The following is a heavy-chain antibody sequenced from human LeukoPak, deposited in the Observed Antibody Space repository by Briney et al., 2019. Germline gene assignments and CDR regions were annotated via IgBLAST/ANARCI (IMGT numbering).Heavy chain of an antibody. Sequence: ASVKVSCKASGGTFSSYAISWVRQAPGQGLEWMGRIIPILGIANYAQKFQGRVTITADKSTSTAYMELSRLRSDDTAVYYCARDDCSSTSCYTKNWGQGTLVTVSS. J-gene: IGHJ4*02. CDR2: IIPILGIA. CDR3: ARDDCSSTSCYTKN. D-gene: IGHD2-2*02. V-gene: IGHV1-69*04. CDR1: GGTFSSYA.